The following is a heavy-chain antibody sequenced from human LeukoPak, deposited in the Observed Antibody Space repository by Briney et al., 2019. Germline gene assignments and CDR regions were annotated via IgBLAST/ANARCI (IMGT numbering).Heavy chain of an antibody. D-gene: IGHD3-10*01. V-gene: IGHV1-2*02. J-gene: IGHJ4*02. CDR3: ARKRWFGELSSDY. Sequence: ASVKVSCKASGYTFTGYYMHWVRQAPGQGLEWMGWINPNSGGTNYAQKFQGRVTMTRDTSISTAYMELSRLRSDDTAAYYCARKRWFGELSSDYWGQGTLVTVSS. CDR2: INPNSGGT. CDR1: GYTFTGYY.